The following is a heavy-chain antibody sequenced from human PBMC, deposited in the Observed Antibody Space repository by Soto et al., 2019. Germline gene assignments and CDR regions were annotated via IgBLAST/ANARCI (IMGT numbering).Heavy chain of an antibody. D-gene: IGHD3-16*02. CDR3: AKILRLGELSSYPYYYGMDV. V-gene: IGHV3-30*18. CDR2: ISYDGSNK. J-gene: IGHJ6*02. Sequence: PGGSLRLSCTVSGFAFNNYGINWVRQAPGKGLEWVAVISYDGSNKYYADSVKGRFTISRDNSKNTLYLQMNSLRAEDTAVYYCAKILRLGELSSYPYYYGMDVWGQGTTVTVSS. CDR1: GFAFNNYG.